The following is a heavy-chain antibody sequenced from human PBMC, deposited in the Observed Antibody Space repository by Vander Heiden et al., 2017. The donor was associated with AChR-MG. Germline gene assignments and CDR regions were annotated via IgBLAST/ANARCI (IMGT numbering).Heavy chain of an antibody. CDR1: GFTFEDYA. Sequence: EVQLVESGVVVVQPGGSLRLPCAASGFTFEDYAMHWVRQAPGKGLEWVSLISWDGGSTYYADSVKGRFTISRDNSKNSLYLQMNSLRAEDTALYYCAKEIAVAEPDAFDIWGQGTMVTVSS. CDR3: AKEIAVAEPDAFDI. CDR2: ISWDGGST. D-gene: IGHD6-19*01. V-gene: IGHV3-43D*04. J-gene: IGHJ3*02.